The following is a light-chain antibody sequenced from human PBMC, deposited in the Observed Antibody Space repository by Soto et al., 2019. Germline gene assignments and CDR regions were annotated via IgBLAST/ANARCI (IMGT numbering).Light chain of an antibody. J-gene: IGKJ1*01. Sequence: EIVLTQSPGTLSLSPGERAPLSCRASQSVSSSYLAWYQQRPGKAPRLLIYGASSRATGIPDRLSGSGSGTDFTLTIRRLEPEDFAVYYCQQYSSSWTFGQGTKVDIK. CDR2: GAS. CDR1: QSVSSSY. CDR3: QQYSSSWT. V-gene: IGKV3-20*01.